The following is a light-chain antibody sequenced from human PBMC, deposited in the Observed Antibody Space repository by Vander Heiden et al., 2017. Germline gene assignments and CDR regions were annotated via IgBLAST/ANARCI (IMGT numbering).Light chain of an antibody. J-gene: IGLJ1*01. CDR1: RSNIGTPSD. V-gene: IGLV1-40*01. CDR2: VAN. Sequence: QSVLAQPPSVSGVPGQRVTISCTGTRSNIGTPSDVHWYQQLPGGAPKLVFSVANNRPSGGPDRVSGFKSGASASLVITGRQPEEEAVYYCQTYDTTLSSFVFGSGTTVTVL. CDR3: QTYDTTLSSFV.